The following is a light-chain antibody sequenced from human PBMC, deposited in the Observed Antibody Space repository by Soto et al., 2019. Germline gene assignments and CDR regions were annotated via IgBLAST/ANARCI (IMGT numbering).Light chain of an antibody. CDR3: SSDTAISTYV. CDR2: DVS. CDR1: SSDVGGYNY. V-gene: IGLV2-14*03. Sequence: QSALTQPASVSGSPGQSITISCTGTSSDVGGYNYVSWYQQHPGKAPKLMIYDVSNRPSGVSNRFSGFKSGNTASLTISGLHAEDEADYYCSSDTAISTYVFGTGTKVNVL. J-gene: IGLJ1*01.